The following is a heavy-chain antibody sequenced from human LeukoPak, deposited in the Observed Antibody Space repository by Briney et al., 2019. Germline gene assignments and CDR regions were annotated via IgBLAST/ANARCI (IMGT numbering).Heavy chain of an antibody. CDR1: GGSFSGYY. V-gene: IGHV4-59*01. CDR3: ARVSGYCSGGACYSRRHFDH. D-gene: IGHD2-15*01. CDR2: IYDSGIT. Sequence: SETLSLTCAVYGGSFSGYYWSWIRQPPGKGLEWIGHIYDSGITNYNPSLKSRVTISVDTSKNQFSLKLSSVTAADTAVYYCARVSGYCSGGACYSRRHFDHWGQGTLVTVSS. J-gene: IGHJ4*02.